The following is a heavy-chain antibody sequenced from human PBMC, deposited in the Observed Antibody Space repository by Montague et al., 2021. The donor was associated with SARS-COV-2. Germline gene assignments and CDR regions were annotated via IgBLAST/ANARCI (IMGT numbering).Heavy chain of an antibody. V-gene: IGHV4-61*05. Sequence: SETLSLTCTVSGGSISSSSYYWGWIRQSPGKGLEWIGYIYYSGSTNYXPSLKSRVTISVDTSKNQFSLKLSSVTAADTAVYYCARVFPRWLQFDPYFDYWGQGTLVTVSS. J-gene: IGHJ4*02. CDR3: ARVFPRWLQFDPYFDY. CDR1: GGSISSSSYY. CDR2: IYYSGST. D-gene: IGHD5-24*01.